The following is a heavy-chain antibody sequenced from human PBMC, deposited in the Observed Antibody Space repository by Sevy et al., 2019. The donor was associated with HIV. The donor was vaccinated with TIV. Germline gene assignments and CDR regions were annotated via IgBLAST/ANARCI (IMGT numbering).Heavy chain of an antibody. CDR1: GGSFSGYY. Sequence: SETLSLTCAVYGGSFSGYYWSWIRQPPGKGLEWIGEINHSGSTNYNPSLKSRVTISVDTSKNQFSLKLSSVTAAETAVYYCAGMYYYGSGSYYKRGYYGMDVWGQGTTVTVSS. J-gene: IGHJ6*02. CDR3: AGMYYYGSGSYYKRGYYGMDV. D-gene: IGHD3-10*01. V-gene: IGHV4-34*01. CDR2: INHSGST.